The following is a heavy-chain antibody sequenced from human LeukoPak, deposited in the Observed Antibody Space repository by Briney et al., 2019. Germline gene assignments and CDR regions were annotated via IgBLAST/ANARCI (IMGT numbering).Heavy chain of an antibody. CDR3: AKDRANWAIDD. J-gene: IGHJ4*02. CDR2: IGGDGIA. V-gene: IGHV3-69-1*01. D-gene: IGHD3-16*01. CDR1: GFTLNNAW. Sequence: GGSLRLSCAASGFTLNNAWMNWVRQAPGKGLEWISYIGGDGIAFYADSVKGRFTASKDDARKSMYLQMNSLRVEDTAVCYCAKDRANWAIDDWGQGTQVTVSS.